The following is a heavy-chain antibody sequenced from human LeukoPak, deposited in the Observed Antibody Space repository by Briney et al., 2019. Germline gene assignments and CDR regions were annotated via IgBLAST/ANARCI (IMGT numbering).Heavy chain of an antibody. V-gene: IGHV4-30-2*01. J-gene: IGHJ6*02. Sequence: PSETLSLTCAVSGGSISSGGYSWSWIRQPPGKGLEWIGYIYHSGSTYYNPSLKSRVTISVDRSKNQFSLKLSSVTAADTAVYYCARAPAGTSGMDVWGQGTTVTVSS. CDR1: GGSISSGGYS. CDR2: IYHSGST. CDR3: ARAPAGTSGMDV. D-gene: IGHD1-7*01.